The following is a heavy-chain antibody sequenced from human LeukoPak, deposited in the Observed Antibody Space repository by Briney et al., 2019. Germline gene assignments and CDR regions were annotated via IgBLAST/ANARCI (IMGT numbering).Heavy chain of an antibody. J-gene: IGHJ4*02. V-gene: IGHV3-23*01. Sequence: GGSPRLSCAASGFTFSSYAMSWVRQAPGKGLEWVSAISGSGGSTYYADSVKGRFTISRDNSKNTLYLQMNSLRAEDTAVYYCAKDIVVVPAALGIFDYWGQGTLVTVSS. CDR1: GFTFSSYA. D-gene: IGHD2-2*01. CDR3: AKDIVVVPAALGIFDY. CDR2: ISGSGGST.